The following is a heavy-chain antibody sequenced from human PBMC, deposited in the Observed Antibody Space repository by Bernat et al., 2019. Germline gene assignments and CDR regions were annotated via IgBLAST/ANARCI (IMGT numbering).Heavy chain of an antibody. CDR2: IYYSGST. CDR1: GFTFRAYS. D-gene: IGHD1-26*01. Sequence: QVQLVESGGGLFKPGGSLRLSCAASGFTFRAYSMSWIRQAPGKGLEWIGSIYYSGSTYYNPSLKSRVITSVDTSKNQLSLKLTSVTAADTAVYYCARYSGSYFDYWGQGTLVTVSS. V-gene: IGHV4-30-2*03. J-gene: IGHJ4*02. CDR3: ARYSGSYFDY.